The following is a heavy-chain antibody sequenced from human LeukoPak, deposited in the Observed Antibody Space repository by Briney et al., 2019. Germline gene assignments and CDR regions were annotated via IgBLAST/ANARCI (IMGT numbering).Heavy chain of an antibody. Sequence: ASVNVSCKASGYTFTGYYVHWVRQAPGQGLEWMGRINPNSGDTNYAQKFQGRVTMTRDTSISTAYMELSRLRSDDTAVYYCARDYCGGDCFPDYWGQGTLVTVSS. CDR3: ARDYCGGDCFPDY. CDR1: GYTFTGYY. D-gene: IGHD2-21*02. V-gene: IGHV1-2*06. J-gene: IGHJ4*02. CDR2: INPNSGDT.